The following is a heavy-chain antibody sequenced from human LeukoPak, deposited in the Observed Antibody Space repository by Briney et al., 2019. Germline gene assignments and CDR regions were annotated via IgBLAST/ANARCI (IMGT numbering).Heavy chain of an antibody. J-gene: IGHJ2*01. CDR1: GFTFSSYW. Sequence: PGGSLRLSCAASGFTFSSYWMSWVRQAPGKGLEWVANIKQDGSEKYYVDSVKGRFTISRDNAKNSLYLQMNSLRAEDTAVYYCARSLVVTAILDWYFDLWGRGTLVTVSS. D-gene: IGHD2-21*02. V-gene: IGHV3-7*01. CDR3: ARSLVVTAILDWYFDL. CDR2: IKQDGSEK.